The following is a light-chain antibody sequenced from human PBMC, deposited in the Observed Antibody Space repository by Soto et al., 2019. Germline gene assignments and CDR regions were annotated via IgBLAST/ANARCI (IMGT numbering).Light chain of an antibody. CDR2: GAS. CDR3: QHYGRSPPYT. CDR1: QSVSTSY. J-gene: IGKJ2*01. V-gene: IGKV3-20*01. Sequence: EIVLTPSPGTLSLSPGETATLSCRASQSVSTSYLSWYQQKPGQAPRLLIYGASSRATGIPDRFSGSGSGTDVTLTISRLEPEDFAVYFCQHYGRSPPYTFGQGTKLDI.